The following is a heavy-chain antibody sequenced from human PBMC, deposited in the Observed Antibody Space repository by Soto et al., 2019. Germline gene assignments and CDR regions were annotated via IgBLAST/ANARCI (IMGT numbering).Heavy chain of an antibody. J-gene: IGHJ4*02. CDR1: GFTFSNYA. CDR2: ISYDGSNK. CDR3: GKNASSWNTVNERFDY. V-gene: IGHV3-30-3*01. D-gene: IGHD6-13*01. Sequence: GGSLRLSCAASGFTFSNYAMHWVRQAPGKGLEWVAVISYDGSNKYYADSVKGRFTISRDNSKNTLYLQMNSLKTEDTAMYYCGKNASSWNTVNERFDYWGQGTLVNVSS.